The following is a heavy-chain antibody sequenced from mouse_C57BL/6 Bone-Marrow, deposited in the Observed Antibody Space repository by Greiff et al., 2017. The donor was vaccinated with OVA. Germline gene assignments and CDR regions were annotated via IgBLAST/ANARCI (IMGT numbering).Heavy chain of an antibody. CDR3: VRPIYYDTRAY. J-gene: IGHJ3*01. D-gene: IGHD2-4*01. V-gene: IGHV10-1*01. Sequence: VKDRFTISRDDSESMLYLQMNNLKTEDTAMYYCVRPIYYDTRAYWGQGTLVTVSA.